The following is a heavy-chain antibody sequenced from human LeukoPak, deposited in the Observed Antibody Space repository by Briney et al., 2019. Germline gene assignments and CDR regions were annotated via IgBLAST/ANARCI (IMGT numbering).Heavy chain of an antibody. V-gene: IGHV4-34*01. CDR1: GGSFSGYY. Sequence: SETLSLTCAVSGGSFSGYYWSWIRQPPGKGLEWIGEIYTSGSTNYNPSLKSRVTISVDTSKNQFSLKLSSVTAADTAVYYCARRMRSSYYVSGWGQGTLVTVSS. CDR3: ARRMRSSYYVSG. J-gene: IGHJ4*02. CDR2: IYTSGST. D-gene: IGHD3-3*01.